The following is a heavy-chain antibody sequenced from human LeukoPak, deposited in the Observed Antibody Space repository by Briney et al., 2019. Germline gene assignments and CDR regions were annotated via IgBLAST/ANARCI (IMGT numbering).Heavy chain of an antibody. Sequence: ASVKVSCKASGYTFTSYGISWVRQAPVQGLEWMGWISAYNGNTNYAQKLQGRVTMTTDTSTSTAYMELRSLRSDDTAVYYCARDPTVTSPFDYWGQGTLVTVSS. CDR2: ISAYNGNT. CDR3: ARDPTVTSPFDY. V-gene: IGHV1-18*01. CDR1: GYTFTSYG. J-gene: IGHJ4*02. D-gene: IGHD4-11*01.